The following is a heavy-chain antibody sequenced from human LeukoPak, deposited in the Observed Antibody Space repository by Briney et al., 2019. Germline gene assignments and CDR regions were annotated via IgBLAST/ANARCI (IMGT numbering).Heavy chain of an antibody. CDR1: GFTFSSYA. Sequence: GGSLRLSCAASGFTFSSYAMSWVRQAPGKGLEWVSAISGSGGGTYYADSVKGRFTISRDNSKNTLYLQMNSLRAEDTAVYYCAKDNWNYGYYFDYWGQGTLVTVSS. D-gene: IGHD1-7*01. CDR2: ISGSGGGT. J-gene: IGHJ4*02. CDR3: AKDNWNYGYYFDY. V-gene: IGHV3-23*01.